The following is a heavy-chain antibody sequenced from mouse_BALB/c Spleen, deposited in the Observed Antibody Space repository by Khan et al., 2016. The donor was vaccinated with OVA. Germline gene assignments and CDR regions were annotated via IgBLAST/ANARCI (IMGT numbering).Heavy chain of an antibody. CDR2: IWTGGST. D-gene: IGHD2-1*01. Sequence: VQLQESGPGLVAPSQSLSITCTVSGFSLISYGIHWVRQPPGKGLEWLGIIWTGGSTNYNSALMSRLSISKDNSKSQVFSKMNSLQIDDTAMYYCARNYDNYVEYFDVWGAGTTVTVSS. V-gene: IGHV2-9*02. J-gene: IGHJ1*01. CDR1: GFSLISYG. CDR3: ARNYDNYVEYFDV.